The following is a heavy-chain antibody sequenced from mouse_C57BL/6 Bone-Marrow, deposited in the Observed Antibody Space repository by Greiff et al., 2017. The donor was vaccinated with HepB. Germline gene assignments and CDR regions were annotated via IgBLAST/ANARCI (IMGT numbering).Heavy chain of an antibody. CDR1: GYSITSGYY. CDR2: ISYDGSN. J-gene: IGHJ2*01. D-gene: IGHD1-1*01. V-gene: IGHV3-6*01. Sequence: EVQLQESGPGLVKPSQSLSLTCSVTGYSITSGYYWNWIRQFPGNKLEWMGYISYDGSNNYNPSLKNRISITRDTSKNQFFLKLNSVTTEDTATYYCSRVSHYYGSSPYFDYWGQGTTLSVSS. CDR3: SRVSHYYGSSPYFDY.